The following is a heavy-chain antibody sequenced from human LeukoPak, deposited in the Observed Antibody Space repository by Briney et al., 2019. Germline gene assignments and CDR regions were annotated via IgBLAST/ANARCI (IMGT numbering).Heavy chain of an antibody. CDR3: ARGLTIFGVDYYYYGMDV. J-gene: IGHJ6*02. CDR2: INHSGST. CDR1: GGSFSGYY. D-gene: IGHD3-3*01. Sequence: PSETLSLTCAVYGGSFSGYYWSWIRQPPGKGLEWIGEINHSGSTNYNPSLKSRVTISVDTSKNQFSLKLSSVTAADTAVYYCARGLTIFGVDYYYYGMDVWGQGTTVTVSS. V-gene: IGHV4-34*01.